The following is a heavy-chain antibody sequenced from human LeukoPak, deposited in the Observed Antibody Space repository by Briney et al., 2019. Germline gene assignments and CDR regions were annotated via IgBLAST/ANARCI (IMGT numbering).Heavy chain of an antibody. J-gene: IGHJ4*02. V-gene: IGHV3-9*01. CDR2: ISWNSGSI. D-gene: IGHD2-21*02. Sequence: GGSLRLSCAASGFTFDDYAMHWVRQAPGKGLEWVSGISWNSGSIGYADSVKGRFTISRDNSKNTLYLQMNSLRAEDTAVYYCAKGRPKYCGGDCSKYYFDYWGQGTLVTVSS. CDR3: AKGRPKYCGGDCSKYYFDY. CDR1: GFTFDDYA.